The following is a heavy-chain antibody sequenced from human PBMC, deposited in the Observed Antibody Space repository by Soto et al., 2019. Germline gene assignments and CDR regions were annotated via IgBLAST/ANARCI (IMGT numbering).Heavy chain of an antibody. CDR1: GFTFSSHA. V-gene: IGHV3-23*01. J-gene: IGHJ5*02. D-gene: IGHD5-12*01. CDR3: ANEYSGYDYRWFDP. CDR2: ISGSGGST. Sequence: GGSLRLSCAASGFTFSSHAMSWVRQAPGKGLEWVSAISGSGGSTYYADSVKGRFTISRDNSKNTLYLQMNSLRAEDTAVYYCANEYSGYDYRWFDPWGQGTLVTVSS.